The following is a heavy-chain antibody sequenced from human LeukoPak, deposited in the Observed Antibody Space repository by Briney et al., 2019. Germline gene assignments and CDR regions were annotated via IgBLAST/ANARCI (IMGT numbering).Heavy chain of an antibody. CDR3: ARDRVGATPNDYYYYYYVDV. D-gene: IGHD1-26*01. CDR1: GYTFTGYY. CDR2: IIPIFGTA. J-gene: IGHJ6*03. V-gene: IGHV1-69*05. Sequence: SVKVSCKASGYTFTGYYMHWVRQAPGQGLEWMGGIIPIFGTASYAQKFQGRVTITTDESTSTAYMELSSLRSEDTAVYYCARDRVGATPNDYYYYYYVDVWGKGTTVTVSS.